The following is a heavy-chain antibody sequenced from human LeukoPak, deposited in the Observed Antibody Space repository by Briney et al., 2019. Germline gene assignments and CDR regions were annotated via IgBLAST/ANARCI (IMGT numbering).Heavy chain of an antibody. CDR3: ARDLAVGVFDY. V-gene: IGHV3-7*03. CDR2: IKQDGSEK. Sequence: GGSLRLSCAASGFTFSSYWMSWVRQAQGQGLEWVANIKQDGSEKYHVDSVKGRFTISRDNAKDSLYLQMNGLRAEDTAVYYCARDLAVGVFDYWGQGTLVTVSS. J-gene: IGHJ4*02. CDR1: GFTFSSYW. D-gene: IGHD6-19*01.